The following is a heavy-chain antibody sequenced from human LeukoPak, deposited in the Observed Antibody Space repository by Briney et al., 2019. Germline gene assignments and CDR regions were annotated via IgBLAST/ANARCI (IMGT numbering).Heavy chain of an antibody. CDR1: GFTFSSYA. Sequence: GGSLRLSCAASGFTFSSYAMSWVRQAPGKGLERVSAISGSGGSTYYADSVKGRFTISRDNSKDTLYLQMNSLRAEDTAVYYCAKDRRSTSWTNWFDPWGQGTLVTVSS. V-gene: IGHV3-23*01. CDR2: ISGSGGST. CDR3: AKDRRSTSWTNWFDP. J-gene: IGHJ5*02. D-gene: IGHD2-2*01.